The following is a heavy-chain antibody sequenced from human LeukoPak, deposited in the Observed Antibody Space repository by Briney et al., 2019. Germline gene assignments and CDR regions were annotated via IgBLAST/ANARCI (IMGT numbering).Heavy chain of an antibody. V-gene: IGHV6-1*01. Sequence: SQILSLTCAISGDSVSSNSAAWNWIRQSPSRGLEWLGRTYYRSKWYNDYAVSVKSRITINPDTSKNQFSLQLNSVTPEDTAVYYCARARDGCSSSWYLFSAFDIWGQGTMVTVSS. J-gene: IGHJ3*02. D-gene: IGHD6-13*01. CDR2: TYYRSKWYN. CDR3: ARARDGCSSSWYLFSAFDI. CDR1: GDSVSSNSAA.